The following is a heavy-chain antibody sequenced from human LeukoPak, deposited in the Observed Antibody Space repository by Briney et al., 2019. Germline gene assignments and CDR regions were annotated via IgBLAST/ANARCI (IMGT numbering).Heavy chain of an antibody. V-gene: IGHV3-48*04. D-gene: IGHD3-10*01. J-gene: IGHJ3*02. CDR2: ISSSGSTI. CDR3: ARTYYYGSGSYYKFHAFDI. Sequence: GGSLRLSCAASGFTFSSYGMHWVRQAPGKGLGGVSYISSSGSTIYYEDSVKGRFTISRDNAKNSLYLQMNSLRAEDTAVYYCARTYYYGSGSYYKFHAFDIWGQGTMVTVSS. CDR1: GFTFSSYG.